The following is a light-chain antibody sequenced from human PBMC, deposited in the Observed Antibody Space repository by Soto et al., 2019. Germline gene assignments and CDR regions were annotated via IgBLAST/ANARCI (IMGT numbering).Light chain of an antibody. CDR3: QQYGSSPT. J-gene: IGKJ1*01. Sequence: EIVLTQSPGTLSLSPGERATLSCRASQSVSSSYLAWYQQKPGQAPRLLIYDASSRATGIPDRFSGSGSGXXXXXXIXXLEPEDXXVXXXQQYGSSPTFGQGTKVEIK. CDR2: DAS. V-gene: IGKV3-20*01. CDR1: QSVSSSY.